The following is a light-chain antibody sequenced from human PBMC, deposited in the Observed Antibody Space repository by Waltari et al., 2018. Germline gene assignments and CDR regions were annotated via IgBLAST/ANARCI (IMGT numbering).Light chain of an antibody. CDR2: DDD. CDR1: NIGSKS. Sequence: SSVLTQPPSVSVAPGQTATITCGGNNIGSKSVHWYQQKQGQAPVLVVYDDDVRPPGIPDRISGSNSANTASLTINRVEVGDEAAYYCQVWDNYADLVIFGGGTKLTVL. V-gene: IGLV3-21*02. CDR3: QVWDNYADLVI. J-gene: IGLJ2*01.